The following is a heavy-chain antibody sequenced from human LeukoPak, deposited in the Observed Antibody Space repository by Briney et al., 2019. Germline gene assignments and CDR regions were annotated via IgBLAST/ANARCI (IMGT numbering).Heavy chain of an antibody. V-gene: IGHV1-18*01. CDR3: ARGGAVAGKFDY. Sequence: ASVKVSSTASGYTFTSYGISWVRQAPGQELEWMGWISAYNGNTNYAQKLQGRVTITTDTSTSTAYMELRSLRSDDTAVYYCARGGAVAGKFDYWGQGTLVTVSS. J-gene: IGHJ4*02. CDR1: GYTFTSYG. D-gene: IGHD6-19*01. CDR2: ISAYNGNT.